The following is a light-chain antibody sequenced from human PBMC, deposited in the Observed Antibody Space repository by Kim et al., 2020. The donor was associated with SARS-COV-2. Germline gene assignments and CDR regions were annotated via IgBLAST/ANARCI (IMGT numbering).Light chain of an antibody. CDR2: RAS. Sequence: SACVGDRVTIPCRASHDIHTWLAWYQQQPGKAAHLLMYRASTLESGAPSRFSGSGSATEFILTIADLQPDDIATYYCQHYNSVPYTFGQGTKLEI. CDR3: QHYNSVPYT. J-gene: IGKJ2*01. V-gene: IGKV1-5*03. CDR1: HDIHTW.